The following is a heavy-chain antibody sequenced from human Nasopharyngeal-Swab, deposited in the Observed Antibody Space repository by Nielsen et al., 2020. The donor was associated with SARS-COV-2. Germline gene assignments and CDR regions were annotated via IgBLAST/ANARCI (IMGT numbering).Heavy chain of an antibody. CDR3: ARGLSGIVPAPILGLGPYYSYYYMDV. J-gene: IGHJ6*03. D-gene: IGHD2-2*01. Sequence: GSLRLSCAVFGGSFSDYKWNWIRQPPGKGLEWIGEVNHSGSTNYNPSRKSRVIVSVDTSKNQFSLRLTSVTAADTAVYFCARGLSGIVPAPILGLGPYYSYYYMDVWGKGTTVTVSS. V-gene: IGHV4-34*01. CDR1: GGSFSDYK. CDR2: VNHSGST.